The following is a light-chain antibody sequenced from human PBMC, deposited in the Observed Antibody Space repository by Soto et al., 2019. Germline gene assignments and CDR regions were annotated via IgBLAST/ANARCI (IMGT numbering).Light chain of an antibody. Sequence: EIVMTQSPAPLCVSPGARATLSCRASQSVSSNLAWYQQKPGQAPRLLIYGASTRATGIPARFSGSGSGTEFTLTISSLQSEDFAVYYCQQYNNWPRTFGQGTKVEIK. CDR1: QSVSSN. J-gene: IGKJ1*01. CDR3: QQYNNWPRT. CDR2: GAS. V-gene: IGKV3-15*01.